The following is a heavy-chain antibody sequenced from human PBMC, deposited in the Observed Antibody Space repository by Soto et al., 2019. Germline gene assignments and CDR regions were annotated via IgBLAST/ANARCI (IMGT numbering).Heavy chain of an antibody. J-gene: IGHJ2*01. Sequence: QVQLVESGGGVVQPGRSLRLSCAASGFTFSSYGMHWVRQAPGKGLEWVAVISYDGSNKYYADSVKGRFTISRDNSKNTLYLQMNSLRAEDTAVYYCAKGPPSFTIFGGPSGDQYWYFDLWGRGTLVTVSS. CDR3: AKGPPSFTIFGGPSGDQYWYFDL. CDR2: ISYDGSNK. CDR1: GFTFSSYG. D-gene: IGHD3-3*01. V-gene: IGHV3-30*18.